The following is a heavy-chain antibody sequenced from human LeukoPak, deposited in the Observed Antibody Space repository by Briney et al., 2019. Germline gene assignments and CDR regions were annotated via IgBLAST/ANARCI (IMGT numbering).Heavy chain of an antibody. J-gene: IGHJ6*03. Sequence: GGSLRLSCAASGFTFSSYAMHWVRQAPGKGLEYVSAISSNGGSTYYANSVKGRFTISRDNSKNTLYLQMGSLRAEVMAVYYCARVAIPYYYYYYMDVWGKGTTVTVSS. CDR3: ARVAIPYYYYYYMDV. V-gene: IGHV3-64*01. CDR2: ISSNGGST. D-gene: IGHD2-21*01. CDR1: GFTFSSYA.